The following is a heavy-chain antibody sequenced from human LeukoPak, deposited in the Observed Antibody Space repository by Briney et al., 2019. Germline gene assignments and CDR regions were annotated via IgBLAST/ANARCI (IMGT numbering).Heavy chain of an antibody. CDR1: GFTFSTYA. D-gene: IGHD1-26*01. V-gene: IGHV3-23*01. CDR2: ISGSGVST. CDR3: AKGRGGVGGYSLY. Sequence: PGGSLRLSCAASGFTFSTYAMNWVRQAPGKGLEWVSAISGSGVSTYYGDSVKGRFTISRDNSNNTLYLQMNSLRAEDTAVYYCAKGRGGVGGYSLYWGQGTLVTVSS. J-gene: IGHJ4*02.